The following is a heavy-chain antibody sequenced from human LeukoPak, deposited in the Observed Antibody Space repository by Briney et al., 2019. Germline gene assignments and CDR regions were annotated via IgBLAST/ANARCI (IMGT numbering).Heavy chain of an antibody. CDR3: AKRSSTSSGYFDF. J-gene: IGHJ4*02. CDR1: GFTFSTYG. Sequence: GGSLRLSCAASGFTFSTYGLSWVRQAPGKGLEWVSGITGSGGSTYYADSVKGRFTISRDNSKNTLYLQMNSLRAEDTAIYYCAKRSSTSSGYFDFWGRGTLVTVSS. D-gene: IGHD3-22*01. V-gene: IGHV3-23*01. CDR2: ITGSGGST.